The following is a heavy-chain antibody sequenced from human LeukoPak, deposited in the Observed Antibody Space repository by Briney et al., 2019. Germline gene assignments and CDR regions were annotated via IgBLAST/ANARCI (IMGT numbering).Heavy chain of an antibody. D-gene: IGHD2-15*01. CDR3: ARLPIVVVAATPDY. Sequence: PGGSLRLSCAASGFTFSSYGMHWVRQAPGKGLEWVAFIRYDGSNKYYADSVKGRFTISRDNSKNTLYLQMNSPRAEDTAVYYCARLPIVVVAATPDYWGQGTLVTVSS. CDR2: IRYDGSNK. J-gene: IGHJ4*02. V-gene: IGHV3-30*02. CDR1: GFTFSSYG.